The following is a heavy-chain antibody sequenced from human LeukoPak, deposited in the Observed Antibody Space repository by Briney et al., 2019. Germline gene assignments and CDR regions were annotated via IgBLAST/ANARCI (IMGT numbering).Heavy chain of an antibody. CDR3: ARGSREGYNHFDY. D-gene: IGHD5-24*01. J-gene: IGHJ4*02. Sequence: SETLSLTCTISGGSITSYNWSWIRQPPGQGLEWIGYIYYSGSTNYNPSLKSRVTISVDTSKNQFSLNLRSVTAADTAVYYCARGSREGYNHFDYWGQGTLVTVSS. CDR2: IYYSGST. CDR1: GGSITSYN. V-gene: IGHV4-59*01.